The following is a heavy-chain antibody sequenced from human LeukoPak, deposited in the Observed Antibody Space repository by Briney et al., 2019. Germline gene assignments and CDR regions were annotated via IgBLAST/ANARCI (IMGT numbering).Heavy chain of an antibody. CDR1: GFTFSSYS. CDR3: AREGCSSTSCPAGWFDP. CDR2: ISSSSSTI. D-gene: IGHD2-2*01. J-gene: IGHJ5*02. Sequence: GGSLRLSCAASGFTFSSYSMNWVRQAPGKGLEWVSYISSSSSTIYYADSVKGRFTISRDNAKNSLYLQMNSLRAEDTAVYYCAREGCSSTSCPAGWFDPWGQGTLVTVSS. V-gene: IGHV3-48*01.